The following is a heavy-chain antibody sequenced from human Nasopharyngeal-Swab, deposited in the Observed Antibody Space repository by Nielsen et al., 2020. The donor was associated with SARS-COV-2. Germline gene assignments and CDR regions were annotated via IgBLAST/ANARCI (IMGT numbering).Heavy chain of an antibody. J-gene: IGHJ4*02. CDR2: INTNTGNP. V-gene: IGHV7-4-1*02. Sequence: ASVKVSCKASGYTFTSYAMNWVRQAPGRGLEWMGWINTNTGNPTYAQGFTGRFVFSLDTSVSTAYLQISSLKAEDTAVYYCARVGGDLRFLEWPLDYWGQGTLVTVSS. D-gene: IGHD3-3*01. CDR1: GYTFTSYA. CDR3: ARVGGDLRFLEWPLDY.